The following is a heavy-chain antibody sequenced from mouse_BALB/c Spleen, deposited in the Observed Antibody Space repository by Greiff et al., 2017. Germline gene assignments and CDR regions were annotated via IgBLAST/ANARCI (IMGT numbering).Heavy chain of an antibody. Sequence: QVQLQQSGPELVKPGASVKISCKASGYAFSSSWLNWVKQRPGQGLEWIGRIYPGDGDTNYNGKFKGKATLTADKSSSTAYMQLSSLTSVDSAVYFCACTTGYAMDYWGQGTSVTVSS. CDR3: ACTTGYAMDY. J-gene: IGHJ4*01. V-gene: IGHV1-82*01. CDR1: GYAFSSSW. D-gene: IGHD2-14*01. CDR2: IYPGDGDT.